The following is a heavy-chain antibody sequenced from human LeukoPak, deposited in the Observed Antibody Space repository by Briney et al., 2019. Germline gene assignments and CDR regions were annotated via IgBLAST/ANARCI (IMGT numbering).Heavy chain of an antibody. V-gene: IGHV1-2*02. CDR2: INPNSGGT. CDR1: GYTFTGYY. D-gene: IGHD2-8*01. Sequence: ASVKVSCKDSGYTFTGYYMHWVRQAPGQGLEWMGWINPNSGGTNYAQKFQGRVTMTRDTSISTAYMELSRLRSDDTAVYYCAGGRVYCTNGVCYIGAFDIWGQGTMVTVSS. CDR3: AGGRVYCTNGVCYIGAFDI. J-gene: IGHJ3*02.